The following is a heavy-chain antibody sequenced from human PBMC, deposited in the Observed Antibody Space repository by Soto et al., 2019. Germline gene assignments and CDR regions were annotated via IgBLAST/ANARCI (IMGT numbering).Heavy chain of an antibody. CDR2: INPSGGST. Sequence: ASLKVSCKASGYTFTSYYMHWVRQAPGQGLEWMGIINPSGGSTSYAQKFQGRVTMTRDTSTSTVYMELSSLRSEDTAVYYCAREGSITGTIGGGWGQGTLVNVSS. CDR3: AREGSITGTIGGG. CDR1: GYTFTSYY. V-gene: IGHV1-46*03. D-gene: IGHD1-20*01. J-gene: IGHJ4*02.